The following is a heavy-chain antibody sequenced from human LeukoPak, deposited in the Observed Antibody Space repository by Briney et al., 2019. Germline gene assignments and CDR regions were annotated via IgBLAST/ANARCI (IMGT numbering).Heavy chain of an antibody. J-gene: IGHJ4*02. V-gene: IGHV1-69*05. Sequence: RASVKVSCKASGGTFSSYAISWVRQAPGQGLEWMGRIIPIFGTANYAQMFQGRVTITTDESTSTAYMELSSLRSEDTAVDYCARDPRQADSSSWPYDYWGQGTLVTVSS. D-gene: IGHD6-13*01. CDR3: ARDPRQADSSSWPYDY. CDR2: IIPIFGTA. CDR1: GGTFSSYA.